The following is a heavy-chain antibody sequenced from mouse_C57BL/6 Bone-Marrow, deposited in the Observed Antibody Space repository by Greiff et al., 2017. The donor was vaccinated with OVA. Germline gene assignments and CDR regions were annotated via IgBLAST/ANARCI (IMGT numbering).Heavy chain of an antibody. Sequence: QVQLKQPGAELVQPGASVKLSCKASGYPFTSYWMHWVKQRPGRGLEWIGRIDPKSGGTKYNEKFKSKATLTVDQPSSTAYMQLSSLTSEDSAVYYCARPDWGYWGQGTTLTVSS. CDR1: GYPFTSYW. CDR3: ARPDWGY. CDR2: IDPKSGGT. V-gene: IGHV1-72*01. J-gene: IGHJ2*01.